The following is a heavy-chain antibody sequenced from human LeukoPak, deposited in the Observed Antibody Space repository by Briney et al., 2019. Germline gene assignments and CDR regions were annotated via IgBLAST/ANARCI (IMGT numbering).Heavy chain of an antibody. CDR3: AKDATPVPGTVSMVV. D-gene: IGHD6-13*01. J-gene: IGHJ6*03. CDR2: IDINVNTI. CDR1: GFSFSDYE. V-gene: IGHV3-48*03. Sequence: PGGSLRLSCADSGFSFSDYEMNRVRQAPAKGLEWLSHIDINVNTIHYADSVEGRFTISRDNAKNSVYLEMSSLRDEDTALYYCAKDATPVPGTVSMVVWGKGTTVTISS.